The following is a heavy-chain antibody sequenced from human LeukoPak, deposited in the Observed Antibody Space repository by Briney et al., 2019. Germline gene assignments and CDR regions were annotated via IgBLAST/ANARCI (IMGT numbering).Heavy chain of an antibody. CDR3: AKGELPTYYYYYGMDV. V-gene: IGHV3-7*03. J-gene: IGHJ6*02. D-gene: IGHD5-24*01. Sequence: GGSLRLSCAASGFTFSSYWMSWVRQAPGKGLEWVANIKQDGGEKYYVGSVKGRFTISRDNAKNSLYLQMNSLRAEDTALYYCAKGELPTYYYYYGMDVWGQGTTVTVSS. CDR2: IKQDGGEK. CDR1: GFTFSSYW.